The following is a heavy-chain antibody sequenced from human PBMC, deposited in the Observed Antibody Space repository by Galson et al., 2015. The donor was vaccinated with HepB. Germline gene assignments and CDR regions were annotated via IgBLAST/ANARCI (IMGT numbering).Heavy chain of an antibody. J-gene: IGHJ4*02. V-gene: IGHV3-30-3*01. Sequence: SLRLSCAASGFTFSSYAMHWVRQAPGKGLEWVAVISYDGSNKYYADSVKGRFTISRDNSKNTLYLQMNSLRAEDTAVYYCARGSIAGFDYWGQGTLVIVSS. CDR2: ISYDGSNK. CDR1: GFTFSSYA. D-gene: IGHD6-6*01. CDR3: ARGSIAGFDY.